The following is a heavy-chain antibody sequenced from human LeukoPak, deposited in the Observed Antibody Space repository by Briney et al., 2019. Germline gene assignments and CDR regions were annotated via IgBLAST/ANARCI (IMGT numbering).Heavy chain of an antibody. CDR3: ARQGVAGQKPTGFDAFDI. D-gene: IGHD6-19*01. J-gene: IGHJ3*02. CDR1: GYSFTSYW. Sequence: GESLKISCKGSGYSFTSYWIGWVRQMPGKGLEWMGIIYPGDSDTRYSPSFQGQVTISADKSISTAYLQWSSLKASDTAMYYCARQGVAGQKPTGFDAFDIWGQGTMVTVSS. CDR2: IYPGDSDT. V-gene: IGHV5-51*01.